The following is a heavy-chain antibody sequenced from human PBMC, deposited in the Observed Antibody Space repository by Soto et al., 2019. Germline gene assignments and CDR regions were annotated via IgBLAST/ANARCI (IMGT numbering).Heavy chain of an antibody. CDR1: GYAFTTYG. V-gene: IGHV1-18*01. CDR3: ARGRYGDY. Sequence: QVHLVQSGAEVKKPGASVKVSCKGSGYAFTTYGITWVRQAPGQGLEWMGWISAHSGNTNYAQKLQGRVTVTRDTSTSTAYMELRSLRSDAPAVYYCARGRYGDYWGQGALVTVSS. D-gene: IGHD1-1*01. J-gene: IGHJ4*02. CDR2: ISAHSGNT.